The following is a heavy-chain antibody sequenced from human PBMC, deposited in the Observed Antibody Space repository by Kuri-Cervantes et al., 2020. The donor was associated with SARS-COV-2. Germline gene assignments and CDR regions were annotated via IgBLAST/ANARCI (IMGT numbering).Heavy chain of an antibody. Sequence: SETLSLTCAVSGGSVSSGSYYWSWIRQPPGKGLEWIGYIYYSGTTNYNPSLKSRVTISVDTSKNQFSLKLSSVTAADTAVYYCARGGYVAVAGRFDPWGQGTLVTVSS. CDR3: ARGGYVAVAGRFDP. D-gene: IGHD6-19*01. CDR1: GGSVSSGSYY. V-gene: IGHV4-61*01. CDR2: IYYSGTT. J-gene: IGHJ5*02.